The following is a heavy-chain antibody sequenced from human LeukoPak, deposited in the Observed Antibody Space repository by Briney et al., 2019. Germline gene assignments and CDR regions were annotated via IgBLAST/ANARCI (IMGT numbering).Heavy chain of an antibody. CDR2: ISGGGGST. V-gene: IGHV3-23*01. CDR3: AKDPAATPFDY. J-gene: IGHJ4*02. CDR1: GFTFSSYA. Sequence: GGSLSLSCAASGFTFSSYAMSWVRQAPGKGLEWVSAISGGGGSTYYADSVKGRFTISRDNSKNTLYLQMNSLRAEDTAVYYCAKDPAATPFDYWGQGTLVTVSS. D-gene: IGHD2-2*01.